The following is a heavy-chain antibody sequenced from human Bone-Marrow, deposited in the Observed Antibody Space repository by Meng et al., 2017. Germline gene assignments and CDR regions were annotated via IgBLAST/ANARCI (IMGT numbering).Heavy chain of an antibody. Sequence: ASVKVSCKASGYTFTSYDINWVRQATGQGLEWMGWMNPNSGNTGHAQKFQGRVTITRNTSISTAYMELSSLRSEDTAVYYCARAASYGTENFDYWGQGTLVTVSS. CDR3: ARAASYGTENFDY. D-gene: IGHD5-18*01. CDR2: MNPNSGNT. J-gene: IGHJ4*02. CDR1: GYTFTSYD. V-gene: IGHV1-8*03.